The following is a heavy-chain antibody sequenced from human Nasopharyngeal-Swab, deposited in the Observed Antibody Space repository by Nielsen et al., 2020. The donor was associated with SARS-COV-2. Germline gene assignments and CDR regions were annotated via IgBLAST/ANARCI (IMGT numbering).Heavy chain of an antibody. CDR3: ARSLGNSGYYYMDV. J-gene: IGHJ6*03. V-gene: IGHV1-18*01. CDR2: ISAYNGNT. Sequence: ASVNVSCKASGYTFTSYGISWVRQAPGQGLEWMGWISAYNGNTNYAQKLQGRVTMTTDTSTSTAYMELRSLRSDDTAVYYCARSLGNSGYYYMDVWGKGTTVTVSS. D-gene: IGHD1-26*01. CDR1: GYTFTSYG.